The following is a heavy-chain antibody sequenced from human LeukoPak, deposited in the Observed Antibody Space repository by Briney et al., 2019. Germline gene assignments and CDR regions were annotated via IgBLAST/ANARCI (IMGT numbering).Heavy chain of an antibody. D-gene: IGHD5-12*01. CDR3: ATEGGYAKFFDY. CDR1: GYTLTELS. CDR2: FDPEDGET. V-gene: IGHV1-24*01. Sequence: ASVKVSCKVSGYTLTELSMHWVRQAPGKGLEWMGGFDPEDGETIYALKFQGRVTMTEDTSTDTAYMELSSLRSEDTAVYYCATEGGYAKFFDYWGQGTLVTVSS. J-gene: IGHJ4*02.